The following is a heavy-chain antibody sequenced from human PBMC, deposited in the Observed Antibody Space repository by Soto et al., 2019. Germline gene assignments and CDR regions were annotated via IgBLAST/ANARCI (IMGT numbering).Heavy chain of an antibody. CDR2: IKQDGSEK. V-gene: IGHV3-7*03. Sequence: GGSLRLSCAASGFTFSSYWMSWVRQAPGKGLEWVANIKQDGSEKYYVDSVKGRFTISRDDAKNSLYLQMNSLRAEDTAVYYCARGDYSSSLGYYYGMDVWGQGTTVTVSS. CDR1: GFTFSSYW. CDR3: ARGDYSSSLGYYYGMDV. D-gene: IGHD6-13*01. J-gene: IGHJ6*02.